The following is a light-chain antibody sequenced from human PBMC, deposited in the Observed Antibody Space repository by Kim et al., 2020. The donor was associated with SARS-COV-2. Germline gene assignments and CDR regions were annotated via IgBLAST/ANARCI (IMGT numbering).Light chain of an antibody. Sequence: AIQLAQSPSSLSASVGDRVTITCRASQGIGTSLAWYRQRPGKAPQLLMEGTSTLESGVPSGFTGSGSGTDFILTISSLHPEDFATYYCQQFKSFPPTFGQGTKVEIK. CDR3: QQFKSFPPT. J-gene: IGKJ1*01. CDR2: GTS. CDR1: QGIGTS. V-gene: IGKV1-13*02.